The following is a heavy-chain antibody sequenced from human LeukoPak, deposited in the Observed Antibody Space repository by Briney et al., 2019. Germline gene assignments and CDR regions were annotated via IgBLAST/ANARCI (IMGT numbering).Heavy chain of an antibody. Sequence: GGSLRLSCAASGFTFSSYSMNWVRQAPGKGLEWVSSISSSSSYIYYEDSVKGRFTISRDNAKNSLYLQMNSLRAEDTAVYYCARGDSSSWFMVPTDYWGQGTLVTVSS. J-gene: IGHJ4*02. V-gene: IGHV3-21*01. CDR2: ISSSSSYI. D-gene: IGHD6-13*01. CDR3: ARGDSSSWFMVPTDY. CDR1: GFTFSSYS.